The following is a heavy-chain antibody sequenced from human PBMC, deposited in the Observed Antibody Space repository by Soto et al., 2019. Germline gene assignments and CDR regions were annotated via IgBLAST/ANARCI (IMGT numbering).Heavy chain of an antibody. CDR3: ARDRRATGYYYYYMDV. Sequence: EVQLVESGGGLVQPGGSLRLSCAASGFTVSSNYMSWVRQAPGKGLEWVSVIYSGGSTYYADSVKGRFTISRHNSKNTLYLQMNSLRAEDTAMYYCARDRRATGYYYYYMDVWGKGTTVTVSS. J-gene: IGHJ6*03. V-gene: IGHV3-53*04. CDR2: IYSGGST. CDR1: GFTVSSNY.